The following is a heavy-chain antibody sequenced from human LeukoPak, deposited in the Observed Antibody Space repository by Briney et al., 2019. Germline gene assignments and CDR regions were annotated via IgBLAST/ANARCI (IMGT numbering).Heavy chain of an antibody. Sequence: PSETLSLTCAVYGGSFSGYYWSWLRPPPGKGLDWIGEINHSGSTNYNPSRKSRIPISLDTSKNQFTLKLSSVTAADTAVYYCARARVPRARAAAVNWFDPWGQGTLVTVSS. D-gene: IGHD6-13*01. CDR1: GGSFSGYY. CDR2: INHSGST. V-gene: IGHV4-34*01. CDR3: ARARVPRARAAAVNWFDP. J-gene: IGHJ5*02.